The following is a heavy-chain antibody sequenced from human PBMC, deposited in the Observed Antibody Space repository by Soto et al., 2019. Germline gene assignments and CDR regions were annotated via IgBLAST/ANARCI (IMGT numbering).Heavy chain of an antibody. Sequence: ASVKVSCKASGYTFTSYDINWVRQATGQGLEWMGWMNLNSGNTGNAQKFQGRVTMTRNTSISTAYMELGSLRSEATAGYYCARGDVTTVTTWSDYWGQGTLVTVSS. CDR3: ARGDVTTVTTWSDY. V-gene: IGHV1-8*01. D-gene: IGHD4-17*01. CDR2: MNLNSGNT. CDR1: GYTFTSYD. J-gene: IGHJ4*02.